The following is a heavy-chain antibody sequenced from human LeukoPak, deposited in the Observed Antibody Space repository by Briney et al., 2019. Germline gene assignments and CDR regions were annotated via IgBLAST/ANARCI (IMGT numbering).Heavy chain of an antibody. V-gene: IGHV4-39*02. CDR1: RGSISSSSHY. CDR3: AGPTRDSSAYYMYG. Sequence: SETLSLTCTVSRGSISSSSHYWGWIRQPPGKGLEWIGSIYYSGFTYYNPSLKSRVPISVDTPKNYFSLKPSSVTAADMAVYYSAGPTRDSSAYYMYGWGKVTTVTV. CDR2: IYYSGFT. J-gene: IGHJ6*03. D-gene: IGHD3-22*01.